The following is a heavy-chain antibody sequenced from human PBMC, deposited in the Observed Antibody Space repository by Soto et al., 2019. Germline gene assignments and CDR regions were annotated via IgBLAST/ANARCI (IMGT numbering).Heavy chain of an antibody. CDR1: GYTFTGYY. D-gene: IGHD6-19*01. J-gene: IGHJ3*02. CDR3: ARDLVGIAVAGTGGPAFDI. CDR2: INPNSGGT. Sequence: ASVKVSCKASGYTFTGYYIHWVRQAPGQGLEWMGWINPNSGGTNYAQKFQGRVTMTRDTSISTAYMELSRLRSDDTAVYYCARDLVGIAVAGTGGPAFDIWGQGTMVTVSS. V-gene: IGHV1-2*02.